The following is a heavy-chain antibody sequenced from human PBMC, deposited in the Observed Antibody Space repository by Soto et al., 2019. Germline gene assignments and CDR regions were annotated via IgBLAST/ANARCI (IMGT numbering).Heavy chain of an antibody. V-gene: IGHV3-33*01. CDR3: ARVVPAARYYYYYGMDV. CDR1: GFTFSSYG. D-gene: IGHD2-2*01. Sequence: GGSLRLSCAASGFTFSSYGMHWVRQAPGKGLEWVAVIWYDGSNKYYADSVKGRFTISRDNSKNTLYLQMNSLRAEDTAVYYCARVVPAARYYYYYGMDVWGQGTTVTVSS. CDR2: IWYDGSNK. J-gene: IGHJ6*02.